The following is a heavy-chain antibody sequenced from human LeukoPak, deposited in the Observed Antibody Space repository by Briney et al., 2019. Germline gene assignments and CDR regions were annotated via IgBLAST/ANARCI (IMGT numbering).Heavy chain of an antibody. CDR1: GDSISSYY. Sequence: SETLSLTCTVSGDSISSYYWSWIRQPAGKGLEWIGHISTSGYTNYNPSLKRRVTMSVDTSKNQFSLRLNSVTAADTAVYYCARDSRYCSGGNCHLRFDYWGQGILVTVSS. D-gene: IGHD2-15*01. J-gene: IGHJ4*02. V-gene: IGHV4-4*07. CDR2: ISTSGYT. CDR3: ARDSRYCSGGNCHLRFDY.